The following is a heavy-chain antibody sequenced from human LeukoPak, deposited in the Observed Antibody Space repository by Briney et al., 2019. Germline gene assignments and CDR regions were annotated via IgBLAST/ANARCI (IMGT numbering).Heavy chain of an antibody. D-gene: IGHD3-16*01. J-gene: IGHJ4*02. V-gene: IGHV1-2*02. CDR1: GYTFTGYY. CDR2: INPNSGGT. Sequence: ASVKVSCKASGYTFTGYYMHWVRQAPGQGLEWMGWINPNSGGTNYAQKFQGRVTMTRDTSISTAYMELSRLRSDDTAVYYCARAAGYGYVFRFDYLGQGTLVTVSS. CDR3: ARAAGYGYVFRFDY.